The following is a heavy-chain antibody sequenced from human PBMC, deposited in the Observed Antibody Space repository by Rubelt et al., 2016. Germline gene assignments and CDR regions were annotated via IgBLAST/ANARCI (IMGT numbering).Heavy chain of an antibody. V-gene: IGHV7-4-1*02. CDR2: INTDTGKP. CDR3: ARGRVCTTGSCYSTD. J-gene: IGHJ4*02. D-gene: IGHD2-15*01. Sequence: QVQLVQSGSELKKPGASVKVSCKASGYIFNYYAMNWVRQAPGERLEWMGWINTDTGKPTYAQGFTGRIVLSLDTSVSTAYLQISSLKAEDTAVYYCARGRVCTTGSCYSTDWGQGTLVTVSS. CDR1: GYIFNYYA.